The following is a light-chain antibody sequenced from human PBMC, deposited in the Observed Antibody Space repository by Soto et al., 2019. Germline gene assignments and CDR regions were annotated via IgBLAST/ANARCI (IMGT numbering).Light chain of an antibody. V-gene: IGLV2-11*01. CDR3: CSYAGSYTFTYV. CDR1: SSDVGGYNY. CDR2: DVN. J-gene: IGLJ1*01. Sequence: QSVLTQPRSVSGSPGQSVTISCTGTSSDVGGYNYVSWYQQHPGKAPKLMIYDVNKRPSGVPDRFSGSKSGNTASLTISGLQAEDEADYYCCSYAGSYTFTYVFGTGTKLTVL.